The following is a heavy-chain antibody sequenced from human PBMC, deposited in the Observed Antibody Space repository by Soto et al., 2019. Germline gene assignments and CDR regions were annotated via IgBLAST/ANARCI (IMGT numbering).Heavy chain of an antibody. CDR1: GFTFSSYG. Sequence: GGSLRLSCAASGFTFSSYGMHWGRQAPGKGLEWVAVISYDGSNKYYADSVKGRFTISRDNSKNTLYLQMNSLRAEDTAVYYCAKETVTGSYYFDYWGQGTLVTVSS. V-gene: IGHV3-30*18. CDR3: AKETVTGSYYFDY. CDR2: ISYDGSNK. J-gene: IGHJ4*02. D-gene: IGHD4-17*01.